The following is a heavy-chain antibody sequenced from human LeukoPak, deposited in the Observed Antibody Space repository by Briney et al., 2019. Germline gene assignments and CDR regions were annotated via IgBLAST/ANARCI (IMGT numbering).Heavy chain of an antibody. V-gene: IGHV3-23*01. CDR2: ISGSGDNT. Sequence: GGSLRLSCAASGFTFSNYAMSWVRQAPGKGLEWVSAISGSGDNTYYADSVKGRFTISRVNSKNTLYLQMNNLRAEDTAVYYCATSPTFDPWGQGTLVTVSS. CDR1: GFTFSNYA. J-gene: IGHJ5*02. CDR3: ATSPTFDP.